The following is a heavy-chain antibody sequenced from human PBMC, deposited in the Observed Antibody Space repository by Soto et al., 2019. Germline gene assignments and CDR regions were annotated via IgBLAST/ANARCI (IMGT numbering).Heavy chain of an antibody. CDR3: AKEKISTRCCNWFDP. CDR2: ISGSGGST. V-gene: IGHV3-23*01. J-gene: IGHJ5*02. Sequence: GGSLRLSCAASGFIFSSYAMSWVRQAPGKGLEWVSAISGSGGSTYYADSVKGRFTISRDNSKNTLYLQMNSLRAEDTAVYYCAKEKISTRCCNWFDPWGQGSLVTVSS. D-gene: IGHD2-2*01. CDR1: GFIFSSYA.